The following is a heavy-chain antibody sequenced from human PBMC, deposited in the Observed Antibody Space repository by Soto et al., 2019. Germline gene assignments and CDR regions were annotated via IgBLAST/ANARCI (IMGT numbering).Heavy chain of an antibody. V-gene: IGHV1-69*01. J-gene: IGHJ4*02. CDR1: GGTFSSYA. CDR3: GSQGGNYYDSSGYYSLDY. D-gene: IGHD3-22*01. Sequence: QVQLVQSGAEVKKPGSSVKVSCKASGGTFSSYAISWVRQAPGQGLEWMGGIIPIFGTANYAQKFQGRVTITADESTSTAYMELSSLRSEDTAVYYCGSQGGNYYDSSGYYSLDYWGQGTLVTVSS. CDR2: IIPIFGTA.